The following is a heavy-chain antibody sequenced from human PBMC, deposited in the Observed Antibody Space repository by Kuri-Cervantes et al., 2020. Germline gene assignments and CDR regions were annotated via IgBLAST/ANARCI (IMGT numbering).Heavy chain of an antibody. CDR1: GFTFSSYW. CDR3: AKSGESEDSQYYDFWSGYYTGSWFDP. V-gene: IGHV3-13*01. D-gene: IGHD3-3*01. CDR2: IGTAGDT. J-gene: IGHJ5*02. Sequence: ETLSLTCAASGFTFSSYWMHWVRQATGKGLEWVSAIGTAGDTYYPGSVKGRSTISRENAKNSLYLQMNSLRAEGTAVYYCAKSGESEDSQYYDFWSGYYTGSWFDPWGQGTLVTVSS.